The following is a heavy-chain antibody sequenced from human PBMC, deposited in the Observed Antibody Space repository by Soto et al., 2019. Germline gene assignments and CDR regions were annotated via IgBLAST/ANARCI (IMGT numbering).Heavy chain of an antibody. V-gene: IGHV1-69*01. CDR2: IIPIFGTA. J-gene: IGHJ6*02. D-gene: IGHD2-2*01. CDR1: GGTFSSYA. CDR3: ARTGCSGTSCYVTHYGMDV. Sequence: QVQLVQSGAEVKKPGSSVKVSCKASGGTFSSYAISWVRQAPGQGLEWMGGIIPIFGTANYAQKFQGRVKITADESTNTAYIELSSLRSEHTAVYYGARTGCSGTSCYVTHYGMDVWGQGTTVTVSS.